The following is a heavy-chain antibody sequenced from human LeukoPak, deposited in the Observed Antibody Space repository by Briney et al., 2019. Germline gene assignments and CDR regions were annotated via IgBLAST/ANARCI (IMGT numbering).Heavy chain of an antibody. D-gene: IGHD3-10*01. Sequence: ASVKVSCKASGYTFTSYDINWVRQATGQGLEWMGWMNPNSGNTGYAQNFQGSVTMTRNISTATAYMELSSLKSDDTAVYYCARVNTYYYGSGVSRAFHMWGQGTMVTVSS. CDR3: ARVNTYYYGSGVSRAFHM. J-gene: IGHJ3*02. V-gene: IGHV1-8*01. CDR1: GYTFTSYD. CDR2: MNPNSGNT.